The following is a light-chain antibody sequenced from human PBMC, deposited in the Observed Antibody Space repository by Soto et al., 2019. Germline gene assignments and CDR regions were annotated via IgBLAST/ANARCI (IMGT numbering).Light chain of an antibody. J-gene: IGKJ1*01. Sequence: EIVLTQSPATLSLYPGERATLSCRASQSVGTFFAWYQQKPGQAPRLLIYDASNRATGIPARFSGSGSGTDFTLTISSLEPEDFAVYYCQQCYNWPQWTFGQGTKVDI. CDR1: QSVGTF. V-gene: IGKV3-11*01. CDR3: QQCYNWPQWT. CDR2: DAS.